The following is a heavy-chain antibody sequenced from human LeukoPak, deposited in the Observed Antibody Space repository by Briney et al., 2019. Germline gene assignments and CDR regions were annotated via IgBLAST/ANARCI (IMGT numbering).Heavy chain of an antibody. Sequence: GGSRRLSCAASGFTFDDYAMHWVRQAPGKGLGWVSGISWNSGSIGYADSVKGRFTISRDNAKNSLYLQMSSLRAEDMALYYCAKDIGSSWYGNYFDYWGQGTLVTVSS. D-gene: IGHD6-13*01. CDR2: ISWNSGSI. CDR3: AKDIGSSWYGNYFDY. V-gene: IGHV3-9*03. J-gene: IGHJ4*02. CDR1: GFTFDDYA.